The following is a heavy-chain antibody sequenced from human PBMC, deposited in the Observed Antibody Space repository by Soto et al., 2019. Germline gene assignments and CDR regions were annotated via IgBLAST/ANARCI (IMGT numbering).Heavy chain of an antibody. CDR3: AVSTLYDILTGYYPEIDY. J-gene: IGHJ4*02. V-gene: IGHV3-23*01. Sequence: EVQLLESGGGLVQPGGSLRLSCAASGFTFSSYAISWVRQAPGKGLEWVSAISGSGGSTYYADSVKGRFTISRDNSKNTLYLQMNSLRAEDTAVYYCAVSTLYDILTGYYPEIDYWGQGTLVTVSS. CDR2: ISGSGGST. D-gene: IGHD3-9*01. CDR1: GFTFSSYA.